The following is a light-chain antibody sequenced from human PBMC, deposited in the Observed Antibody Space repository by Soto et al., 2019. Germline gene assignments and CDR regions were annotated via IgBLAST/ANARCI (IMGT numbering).Light chain of an antibody. CDR2: EVS. V-gene: IGLV2-14*01. J-gene: IGLJ1*01. CDR1: SSDVGGYNY. CDR3: SSYTSSSTYV. Sequence: SVLTQPASVSGSPGQSITISCTGTSSDVGGYNYVSWYQQHPGKAPKLMIYEVSNRPSGVSNRFSGSKSGNTASLTISGLQAEDEADYYCSSYTSSSTYVFGTGTKLTVL.